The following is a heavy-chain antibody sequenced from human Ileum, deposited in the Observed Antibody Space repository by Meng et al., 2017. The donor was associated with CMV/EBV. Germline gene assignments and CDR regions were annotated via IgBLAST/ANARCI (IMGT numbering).Heavy chain of an antibody. J-gene: IGHJ4*02. CDR3: ATYYDSSGYLNY. Sequence: KASGGTFSSYAISWVRQAPGQGLEWMGGIIPILGLANYAQKFQGRVTITADKSTSTAYMELSSLRSEDTAVYYCATYYDSSGYLNYWGQGTLVTVSS. V-gene: IGHV1-69*10. CDR2: IIPILGLA. CDR1: GGTFSSYA. D-gene: IGHD3-22*01.